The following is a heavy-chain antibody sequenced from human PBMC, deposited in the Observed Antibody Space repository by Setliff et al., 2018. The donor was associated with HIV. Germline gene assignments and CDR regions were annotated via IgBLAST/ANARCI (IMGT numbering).Heavy chain of an antibody. CDR3: ARGVAAAGTDY. CDR1: GFTFSNYN. D-gene: IGHD6-13*01. CDR2: ISSSSSTI. J-gene: IGHJ4*02. V-gene: IGHV3-48*04. Sequence: PGGSLRLSCAASGFTFSNYNMNWVRQAPGKGLEWVSYISSSSSTIYYADSVKGRFTISRDNAKSSLYLQMNSLRAEDTAVYYCARGVAAAGTDYWGQGTLVTVSS.